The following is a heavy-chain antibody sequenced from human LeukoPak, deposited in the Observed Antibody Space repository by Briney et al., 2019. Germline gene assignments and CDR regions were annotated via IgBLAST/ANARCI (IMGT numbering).Heavy chain of an antibody. V-gene: IGHV7-4-1*02. Sequence: ASVKVSCKASGYTFGNYGMNWVRQAPGQGLEWMGWINTNSGNPTYAQGFTGRFVFSLDTSVNTAYLQIRRLKAEDTAIYYCARGSVVVAGAYYYMDVWGKGTTVTVSS. J-gene: IGHJ6*03. CDR2: INTNSGNP. CDR3: ARGSVVVAGAYYYMDV. CDR1: GYTFGNYG. D-gene: IGHD2-15*01.